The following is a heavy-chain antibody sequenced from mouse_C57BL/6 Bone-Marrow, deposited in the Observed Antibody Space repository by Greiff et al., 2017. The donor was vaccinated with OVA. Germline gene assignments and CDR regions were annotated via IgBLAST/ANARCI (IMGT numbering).Heavy chain of an antibody. V-gene: IGHV1-64*01. CDR1: GYTFTSYW. CDR3: ARGTYYGNNPYAMDY. D-gene: IGHD2-10*01. Sequence: QVQLQQSGAELVKPGASVKLSCKASGYTFTSYWMHWVKQRPGQGLEWIGMIHPDSGSTNYNEKFKSKATLTVDKSSSTAYMQLSSLTSEDSAVYYGARGTYYGNNPYAMDYWGQGTSVTVSS. J-gene: IGHJ4*01. CDR2: IHPDSGST.